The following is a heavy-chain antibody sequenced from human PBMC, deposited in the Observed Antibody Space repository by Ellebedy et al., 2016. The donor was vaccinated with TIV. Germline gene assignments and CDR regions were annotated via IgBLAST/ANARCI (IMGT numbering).Heavy chain of an antibody. Sequence: MPSETLSLTCTVSGGSISSSIYYWGWIRQPPGKGLEWIGSSYYSGSTYYNPSLKRRVTISVDTSKNQFSLKLSSVTAADTAGYYCARHRPSMIVVASFDYWGQGILVTVSS. CDR3: ARHRPSMIVVASFDY. D-gene: IGHD3-22*01. CDR2: SYYSGST. V-gene: IGHV4-39*01. J-gene: IGHJ4*02. CDR1: GGSISSSIYY.